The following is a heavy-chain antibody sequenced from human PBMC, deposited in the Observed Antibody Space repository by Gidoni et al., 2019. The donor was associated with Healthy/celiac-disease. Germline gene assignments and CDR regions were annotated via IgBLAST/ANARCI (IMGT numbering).Heavy chain of an antibody. CDR1: GFTFSRYS. CDR2: LSRSSRSI. V-gene: IGHV3-21*01. J-gene: IGHJ3*02. CDR3: ARGFWQGDAFAI. Sequence: EVQLGESGGGLVKPGGSRRRSGAASGFTFSRYSMIWVRQAPGKGLACASSLSRSSRSIYYADSVKGRFPISRDNAKNSLSLQMNSLIAEATAVYYCARGFWQGDAFAIWGHGTMVPVSS.